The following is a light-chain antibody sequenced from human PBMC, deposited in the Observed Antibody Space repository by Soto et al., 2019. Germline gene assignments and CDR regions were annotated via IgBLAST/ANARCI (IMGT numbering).Light chain of an antibody. Sequence: DIQMTQSPSSLSASVGDRVTITCRASQSISSYLNWYQQKPGKAPKLLIYAASSLQSGVPSSSSGSRSGTDFTLTISSLQPEDFATYFCQQSYSTVWTFGQGAKVDI. CDR2: AAS. CDR1: QSISSY. V-gene: IGKV1-39*01. CDR3: QQSYSTVWT. J-gene: IGKJ1*01.